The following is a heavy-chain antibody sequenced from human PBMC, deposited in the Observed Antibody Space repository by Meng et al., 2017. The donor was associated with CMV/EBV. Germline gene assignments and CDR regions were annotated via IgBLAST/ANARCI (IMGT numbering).Heavy chain of an antibody. D-gene: IGHD6-13*01. Sequence: GESLKISCAASGFTFSSYSMNWVRQAPGKGLEWVSSISSSSSYIYYADSVKGRFTISRDNAKNSLYLQMNSLRAEDTAVYYCASLLGIYSGIYVWGHGTPVTVSS. CDR1: GFTFSSYS. CDR3: ASLLGIYSGIYV. CDR2: ISSSSSYI. J-gene: IGHJ6*02. V-gene: IGHV3-21*01.